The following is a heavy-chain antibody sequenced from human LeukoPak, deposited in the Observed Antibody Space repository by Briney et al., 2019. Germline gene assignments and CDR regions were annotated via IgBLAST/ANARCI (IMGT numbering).Heavy chain of an antibody. J-gene: IGHJ6*03. Sequence: ASVKVSCKASGYTFTGYYIHWVRQAPGQGLEWMGWINPNSGDTNYAQKFQGRVTMTRDTSISTAYMELSRLRSDDTAEYYCARGGYGGNVIRDYMDVWGKGTTVTVSS. CDR1: GYTFTGYY. V-gene: IGHV1-2*02. CDR3: ARGGYGGNVIRDYMDV. D-gene: IGHD4-23*01. CDR2: INPNSGDT.